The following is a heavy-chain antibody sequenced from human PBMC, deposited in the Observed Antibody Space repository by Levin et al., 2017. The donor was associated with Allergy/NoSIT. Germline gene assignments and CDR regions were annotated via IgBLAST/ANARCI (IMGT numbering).Heavy chain of an antibody. V-gene: IGHV3-11*05. Sequence: LSLTCAASGFTFSDYYMSWIRQAPGKGLEWVSYISSSSSYTNYADSVKGRFTISRDNAKNSLYLQMNSLRAEDTAVYYCARAQPSGLWFGEEGWFDPWGQGTLVTVSS. J-gene: IGHJ5*02. CDR3: ARAQPSGLWFGEEGWFDP. CDR1: GFTFSDYY. D-gene: IGHD3-10*01. CDR2: ISSSSSYT.